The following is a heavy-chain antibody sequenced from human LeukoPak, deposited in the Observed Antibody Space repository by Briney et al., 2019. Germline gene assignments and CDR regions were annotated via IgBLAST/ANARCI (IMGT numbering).Heavy chain of an antibody. D-gene: IGHD3-3*01. J-gene: IGHJ5*02. CDR3: ARDYDFWSGYYKEGGWFDP. Sequence: ASVKVSCKASGYSFTSFGMNWVRQAPGQGLEWLGWINTNTGNPTYGQGFTGRFVFSMDTSVSTAYLQISSLKAEDTAVYYCARDYDFWSGYYKEGGWFDPWGQGTLVTVSS. V-gene: IGHV7-4-1*02. CDR1: GYSFTSFG. CDR2: INTNTGNP.